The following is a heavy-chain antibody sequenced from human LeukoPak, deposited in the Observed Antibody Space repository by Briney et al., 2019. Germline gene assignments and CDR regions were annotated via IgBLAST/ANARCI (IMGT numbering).Heavy chain of an antibody. J-gene: IGHJ4*02. Sequence: WASVKVSCKASGYTFTGYYMHWVRQAPGQGLEWMGRINPNSGGTNYAQKFQGRVTMTRDTSISTAYMELSRLRSDDTAVYYCARWRLVGATRVFDYWGRGTLVTVSS. CDR3: ARWRLVGATRVFDY. D-gene: IGHD1-26*01. CDR1: GYTFTGYY. V-gene: IGHV1-2*06. CDR2: INPNSGGT.